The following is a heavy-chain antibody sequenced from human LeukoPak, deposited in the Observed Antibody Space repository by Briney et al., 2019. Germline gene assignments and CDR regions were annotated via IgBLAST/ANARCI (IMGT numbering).Heavy chain of an antibody. CDR2: ISYDGSNK. D-gene: IGHD2-2*01. V-gene: IGHV3-30*18. CDR3: AKDVVDCSSTSCYGTATFDY. CDR1: GFTFSSYG. J-gene: IGHJ4*02. Sequence: GGSLRLSCAASGFTFSSYGMHWVRQAPGKGLEWEAVISYDGSNKYYADSVKGRFTISRDNSKNTLYLQMNSLRAEDTAVYYCAKDVVDCSSTSCYGTATFDYWGQGTLVTVSS.